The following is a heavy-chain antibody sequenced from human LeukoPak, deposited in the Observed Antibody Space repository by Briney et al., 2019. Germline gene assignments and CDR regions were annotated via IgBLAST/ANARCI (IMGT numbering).Heavy chain of an antibody. CDR3: ARGTTADN. J-gene: IGHJ4*02. D-gene: IGHD1-1*01. Sequence: ASVKDSFKPAGYTFPSYYSYWVRPAPGQGLEWMGVINPSGGSTRYAQEFQGRVTMTGDTSTRTVYMELSSLTSADTAVYYCARGTTADNWGQGTPVTVSS. CDR1: GYTFPSYY. CDR2: INPSGGST. V-gene: IGHV1-46*01.